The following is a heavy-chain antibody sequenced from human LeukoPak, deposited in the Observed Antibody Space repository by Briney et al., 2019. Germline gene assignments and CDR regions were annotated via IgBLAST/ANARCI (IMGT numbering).Heavy chain of an antibody. CDR1: GFTFSSYA. J-gene: IGHJ4*02. Sequence: PGGSLRLSCAASGFTFSSYAMSWVRQAPGKGLEWVSAISGSGGSTYYADSVKGRFTISRDNSKNTLYLQMNSLRAEDTAVYYCANMGKGRRYFDWAKNLPPHYFDYWGQGTLVTVSS. D-gene: IGHD3-9*01. V-gene: IGHV3-23*01. CDR3: ANMGKGRRYFDWAKNLPPHYFDY. CDR2: ISGSGGST.